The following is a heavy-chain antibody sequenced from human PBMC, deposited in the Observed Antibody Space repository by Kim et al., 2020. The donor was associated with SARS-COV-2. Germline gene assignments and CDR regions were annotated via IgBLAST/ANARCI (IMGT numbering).Heavy chain of an antibody. Sequence: SETLSLTCTVSGGSVSSGNSYWSWIRQPPGKGLEWIGYIYYSGSTNYNPSLKSRVTISVDTSKNQFSLKLSSVTAADTAVYYCASGRGGTLLEWTNWFDPWGQGTLVTVSS. J-gene: IGHJ5*02. CDR2: IYYSGST. V-gene: IGHV4-61*01. CDR3: ASGRGGTLLEWTNWFDP. D-gene: IGHD3-3*01. CDR1: GGSVSSGNSY.